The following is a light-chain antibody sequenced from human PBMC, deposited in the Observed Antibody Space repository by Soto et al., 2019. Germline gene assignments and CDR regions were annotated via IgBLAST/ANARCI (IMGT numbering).Light chain of an antibody. V-gene: IGKV1-12*01. Sequence: DIQMTQSPSSLSASVGDRVNISCRASQDIGSRLAWYQQKPGKAPKIQIYAAASLHSGVPSRFSATFSGTDFTLTINSLQPEDLATYFCQQGNSFPLTFGPGTKVDLK. CDR2: AAA. CDR1: QDIGSR. CDR3: QQGNSFPLT. J-gene: IGKJ3*01.